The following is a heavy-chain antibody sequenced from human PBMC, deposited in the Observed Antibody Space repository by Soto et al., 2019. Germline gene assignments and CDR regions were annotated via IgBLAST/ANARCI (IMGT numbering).Heavy chain of an antibody. CDR3: VHRLDVPGLAFDP. CDR1: GFSLSARGSS. Sequence: SGLTRVNPTQTLRLTCALSGFSLSARGSSMGWIRQPPGKALEWLAHIYWNDDKRYSPSLRSRLTISKDTSKNQVVLTFTNMDPADTGTYYCVHRLDVPGLAFDPWGQGTLVTSPQ. V-gene: IGHV2-5*01. D-gene: IGHD3-10*02. J-gene: IGHJ5*02. CDR2: IYWNDDK.